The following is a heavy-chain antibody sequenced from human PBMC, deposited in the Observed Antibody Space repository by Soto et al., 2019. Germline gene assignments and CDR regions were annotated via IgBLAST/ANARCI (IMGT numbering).Heavy chain of an antibody. J-gene: IGHJ5*02. Sequence: QPGGSLRLSCAASGFTFSSYAMSWVRQAPGKGLEWVSAISGSGGSTYYADSVKGRFTISRDNSKNTLYLQMNSLRAEDTAVYYCAKDRDPIDPNSSSFKNWFDPWGQGTLVTVSS. CDR3: AKDRDPIDPNSSSFKNWFDP. CDR1: GFTFSSYA. D-gene: IGHD6-13*01. CDR2: ISGSGGST. V-gene: IGHV3-23*01.